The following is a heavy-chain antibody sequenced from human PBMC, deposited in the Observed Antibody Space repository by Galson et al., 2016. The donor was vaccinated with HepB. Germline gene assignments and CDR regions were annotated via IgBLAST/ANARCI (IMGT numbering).Heavy chain of an antibody. CDR1: GYTFTSYG. D-gene: IGHD6-13*01. CDR3: PRGPGYTSSWYQTRSNYGMDA. J-gene: IGHJ6*04. CDR2: ISTYNADT. V-gene: IGHV1-18*01. Sequence: SVKVSCKASGYTFTSYGISWVRQAPGQGLEWMGWISTYNADTKYAQKLQGRVTMTTDTSTSTAYMELRSLRADDTAVYYCPRGPGYTSSWYQTRSNYGMDAWGKGTTVTVSS.